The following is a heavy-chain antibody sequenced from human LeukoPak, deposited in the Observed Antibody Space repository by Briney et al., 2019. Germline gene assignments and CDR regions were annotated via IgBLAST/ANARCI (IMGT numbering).Heavy chain of an antibody. V-gene: IGHV1-8*02. Sequence: ASVKVSCKASGYTFTSYGINWVRQATGQGLEWMGWMNPNSGNTGYAQKFQGRVTMTRNTSISTAYMELSSLRSEDTAVYYCARGKGKGITFGGVVDYWGQGTLVTVSS. J-gene: IGHJ4*02. D-gene: IGHD3-16*01. CDR1: GYTFTSYG. CDR3: ARGKGKGITFGGVVDY. CDR2: MNPNSGNT.